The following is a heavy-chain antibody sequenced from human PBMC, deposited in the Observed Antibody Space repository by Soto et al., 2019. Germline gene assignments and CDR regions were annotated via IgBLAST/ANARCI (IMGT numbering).Heavy chain of an antibody. D-gene: IGHD5-18*01. CDR1: GGSISSGGYS. J-gene: IGHJ6*02. V-gene: IGHV4-30-2*01. Sequence: QLQLQESGSGLVKPSQTLSLTCAVSGGSISSGGYSWSWIRQPPGKGLEWIGYIYHSGSTYYNPSLKSRVTILVDRSKNQFSLKLSSVTAADTAVYYCARTQYSYGSYYYYYGMDVWGQGTTVTVSS. CDR3: ARTQYSYGSYYYYYGMDV. CDR2: IYHSGST.